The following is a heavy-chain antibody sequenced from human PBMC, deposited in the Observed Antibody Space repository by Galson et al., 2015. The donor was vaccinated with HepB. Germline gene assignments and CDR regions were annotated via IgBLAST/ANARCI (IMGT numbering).Heavy chain of an antibody. D-gene: IGHD1-1*01. Sequence: SVKVSCKASGYTFTSYYMHWVRQAPGQGLEWMGIINPSGGSTSYAQKFQGRVTMTRDTSTSTVYMELSSLRSEDTAVYYCARAVQLERPHYYYYYYMDVWGKGTTVTVSS. V-gene: IGHV1-46*01. CDR1: GYTFTSYY. CDR2: INPSGGST. J-gene: IGHJ6*03. CDR3: ARAVQLERPHYYYYYYMDV.